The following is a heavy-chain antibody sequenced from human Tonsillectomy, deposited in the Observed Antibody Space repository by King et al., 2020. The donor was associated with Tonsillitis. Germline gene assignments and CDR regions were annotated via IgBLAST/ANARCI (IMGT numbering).Heavy chain of an antibody. J-gene: IGHJ3*02. CDR1: GFSLSTSGMC. Sequence: TLKESGPALVKPTQTLTLTCTFSGFSLSTSGMCVSWIRQPPGKALEWLARIDWDGDKYYNTSLKTRLTVSKDTPKNQVVLTMTNMDPVDTATYYCARAYYDYIWGTKSDAFDIWGQGTMVTVSS. V-gene: IGHV2-70*11. CDR3: ARAYYDYIWGTKSDAFDI. CDR2: IDWDGDK. D-gene: IGHD3-16*01.